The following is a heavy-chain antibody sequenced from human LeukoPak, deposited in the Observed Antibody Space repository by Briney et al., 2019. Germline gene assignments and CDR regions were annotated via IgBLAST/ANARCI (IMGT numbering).Heavy chain of an antibody. CDR2: ISSGGSKL. CDR1: GFTFSSYS. CDR3: ERFAGDDY. J-gene: IGHJ4*02. Sequence: HPGGSLRLSCEACGFTFSSYSMNGVREATGKGPEWGSYISSGGSKLQYADAEKSRYTSCNDHEKIFLYLQMNGRSEDDTAVFYCERFAGDDYWGQGTLVTVSS. V-gene: IGHV3-48*02. D-gene: IGHD3-10*01.